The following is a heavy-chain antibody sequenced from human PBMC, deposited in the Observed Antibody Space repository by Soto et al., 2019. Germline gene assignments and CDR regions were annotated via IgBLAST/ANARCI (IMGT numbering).Heavy chain of an antibody. CDR3: ARLGVPDYGDSYYGMDV. D-gene: IGHD4-17*01. CDR2: IYPGDSDT. CDR1: GYSFTSYR. J-gene: IGHJ6*02. Sequence: PAETLKISCTGSGYSFTSYRIGWVRQMPGQGLEWMGIIYPGDSDTRYSPSFQGQVTISADKSISTAYLQWSSLKASDTAMYYCARLGVPDYGDSYYGMDVWGQGTTVTVSS. V-gene: IGHV5-51*01.